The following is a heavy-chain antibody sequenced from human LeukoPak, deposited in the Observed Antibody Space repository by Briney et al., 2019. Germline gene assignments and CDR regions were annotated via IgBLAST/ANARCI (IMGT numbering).Heavy chain of an antibody. CDR3: AKEIGSSWYLEGAFDI. J-gene: IGHJ3*02. V-gene: IGHV3-30*18. Sequence: GGSLRLSCAASGFTFSSYGMHWVRQAPGKGLEWVAVISYVGSNKYYADSVKGRFTISRDNSKNTLYLQMNSLRAEDTAVYYCAKEIGSSWYLEGAFDIWGQGTMVTVSS. D-gene: IGHD6-13*01. CDR1: GFTFSSYG. CDR2: ISYVGSNK.